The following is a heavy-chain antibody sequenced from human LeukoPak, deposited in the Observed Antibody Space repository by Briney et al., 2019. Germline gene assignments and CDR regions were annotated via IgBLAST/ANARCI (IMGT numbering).Heavy chain of an antibody. CDR3: AFSTRFYYYYGMDV. J-gene: IGHJ6*02. CDR2: IIPIFGTA. Sequence: SVTVSFKASGGTFSSYAISWVRQAPGQGLEWMGGIIPIFGTANYAQKFQGRVTITADETTSTAYMELSSLRSEDTAVYYCAFSTRFYYYYGMDVWGQGTTVTVSS. D-gene: IGHD3-16*01. CDR1: GGTFSSYA. V-gene: IGHV1-69*13.